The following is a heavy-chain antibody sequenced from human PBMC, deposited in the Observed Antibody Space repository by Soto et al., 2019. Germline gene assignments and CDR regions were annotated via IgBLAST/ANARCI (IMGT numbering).Heavy chain of an antibody. CDR1: GFSFSIYA. V-gene: IGHV3-23*01. Sequence: PGGSLRLSGASYGFSFSIYAMGWARQAPGKGLEWVSGISGSGDRTHYVDSVKGRFTIARDNVKNTLYLQMNSLRAEDTAVYYCAKASPYEYVWGSFRYYFDHWGQGALVTVSS. CDR2: ISGSGDRT. CDR3: AKASPYEYVWGSFRYYFDH. J-gene: IGHJ4*02. D-gene: IGHD3-16*02.